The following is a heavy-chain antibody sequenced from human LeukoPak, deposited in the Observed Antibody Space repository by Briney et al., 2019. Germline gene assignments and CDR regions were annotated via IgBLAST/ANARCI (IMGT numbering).Heavy chain of an antibody. CDR3: ARVGDYALKD. CDR2: IYYSGST. D-gene: IGHD3-16*01. Sequence: PSETLSRTCTVSGDSITTYYWSWIRQPPGKGLEWIGYIYYSGSTNYNPSLKSRVTISVDTSKNQFSLKLSSVTAADTAVYYCARVGDYALKDWGQGTLVTVSS. CDR1: GDSITTYY. J-gene: IGHJ4*02. V-gene: IGHV4-59*12.